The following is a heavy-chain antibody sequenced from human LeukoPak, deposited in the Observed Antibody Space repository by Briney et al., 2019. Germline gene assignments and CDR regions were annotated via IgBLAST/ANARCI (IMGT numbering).Heavy chain of an antibody. CDR3: ARGGKCSDGKCYLIDY. Sequence: GGSLRLSCVASGLTFSNSAMHWVRQAPGKGLEWVAIMSFDGSHERYGDSVKGRFTLSRDNSKNTLYLQIDSLRTEDTAVYYCARGGKCSDGKCYLIDYWGQGTLVTVSS. J-gene: IGHJ4*02. CDR2: MSFDGSHE. V-gene: IGHV3-30*04. D-gene: IGHD2-15*01. CDR1: GLTFSNSA.